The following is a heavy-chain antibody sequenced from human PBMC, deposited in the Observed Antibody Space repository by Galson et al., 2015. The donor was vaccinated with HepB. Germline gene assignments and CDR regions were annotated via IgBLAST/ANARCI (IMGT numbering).Heavy chain of an antibody. CDR3: RCNEPEHHY. CDR1: GFSFRDYT. V-gene: IGHV3-49*03. J-gene: IGHJ4*02. CDR2: IRSKSYGGPT. D-gene: IGHD1-1*01. Sequence: LSCATSGFSFRDYTMNWFRQAPVKGLEWVGFIRSKSYGGPTEYAASVKERFTISRAHPKSIAFLQMTYLISEYTGVYYCRCNEPEHHYWGQGTLVTVSS.